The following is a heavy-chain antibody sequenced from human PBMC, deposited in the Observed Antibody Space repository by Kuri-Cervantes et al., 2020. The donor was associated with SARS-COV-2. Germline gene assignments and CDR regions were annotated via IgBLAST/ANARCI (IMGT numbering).Heavy chain of an antibody. J-gene: IGHJ5*02. D-gene: IGHD3-3*01. V-gene: IGHV3-7*01. Sequence: LSLTCAASGFTFSSYWMSWVRQAPGKGLEWVANIKQDGSEKYYVDSVKGRFTIPRDNAKNSLYLQMNSLRAEDTAVYYCARVMKDYDFWSGYSEYQNWFDPWGQGTLVTVSS. CDR1: GFTFSSYW. CDR2: IKQDGSEK. CDR3: ARVMKDYDFWSGYSEYQNWFDP.